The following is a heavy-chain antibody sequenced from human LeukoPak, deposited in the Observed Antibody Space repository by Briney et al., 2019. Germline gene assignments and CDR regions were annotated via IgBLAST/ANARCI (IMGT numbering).Heavy chain of an antibody. Sequence: SVKVSCKASGYTFTSYDINWVRQATGQGLEWMGRIIPILGIANYAQKFQGRVTITADKSTSTAYMELSSLRSEDTAVYYCARAPSFAGGPWGQGTLVTVSS. CDR2: IIPILGIA. J-gene: IGHJ4*02. D-gene: IGHD3-16*01. CDR1: GYTFTSYD. V-gene: IGHV1-69*04. CDR3: ARAPSFAGGP.